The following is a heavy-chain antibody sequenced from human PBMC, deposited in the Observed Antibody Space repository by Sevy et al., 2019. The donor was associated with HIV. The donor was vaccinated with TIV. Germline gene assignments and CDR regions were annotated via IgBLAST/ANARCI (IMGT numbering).Heavy chain of an antibody. CDR2: IKQDGSEK. Sequence: GGSLRLACAASGFTFSSYWMTWVRQAPGKGLEWVANIKQDGSEKYHVASVKGRFTISRDNAKNSLYLQMNSLRDEDTAVYYCARGSGDYWGQGTLVTVSS. J-gene: IGHJ4*02. V-gene: IGHV3-7*01. CDR1: GFTFSSYW. CDR3: ARGSGDY.